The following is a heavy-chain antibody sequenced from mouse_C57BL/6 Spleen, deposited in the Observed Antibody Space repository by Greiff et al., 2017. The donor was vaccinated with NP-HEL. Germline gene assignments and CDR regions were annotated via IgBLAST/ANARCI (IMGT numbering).Heavy chain of an antibody. J-gene: IGHJ2*01. Sequence: QVQLQQSGAELARPGASVKLSCKASGYTFTSYGISWVKQRTGQGLEWIGEIYPRSGNTYYNEKFKGKATLTADKSSSTAYMELRSLTSEDSAVYFCARGPFITTVVYFDYWGQGTTLTVSS. D-gene: IGHD1-1*01. CDR1: GYTFTSYG. CDR3: ARGPFITTVVYFDY. V-gene: IGHV1-81*01. CDR2: IYPRSGNT.